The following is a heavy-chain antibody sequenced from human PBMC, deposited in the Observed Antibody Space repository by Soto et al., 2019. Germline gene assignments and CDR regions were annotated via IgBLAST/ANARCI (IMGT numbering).Heavy chain of an antibody. CDR2: INTANGNT. CDR1: GYTFTSYS. V-gene: IGHV1-3*04. Sequence: ASVKVSCKTSGYTFTSYSIHWVRQAPGQRPEWMGWINTANGNTKYSQKFQGRVTITRDRSATTASMELNSLRSEDTAVYYCAREFGDTIIRSRYGMDVWGQGPTVTVSS. D-gene: IGHD1-26*01. J-gene: IGHJ6*02. CDR3: AREFGDTIIRSRYGMDV.